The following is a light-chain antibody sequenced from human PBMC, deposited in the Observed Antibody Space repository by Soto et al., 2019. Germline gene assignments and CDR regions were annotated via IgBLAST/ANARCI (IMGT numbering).Light chain of an antibody. Sequence: QSVLTQPASVSGSPGQSITISCTGTSSDVGGSDYVSWYQHHPDKAPKLVISDVSNRPSGVSYRFSGSKSGNTASLTISGIQAEDEAIYYCSSHTNTNSYVFGTGTKSPS. CDR3: SSHTNTNSYV. V-gene: IGLV2-14*03. CDR1: SSDVGGSDY. CDR2: DVS. J-gene: IGLJ1*01.